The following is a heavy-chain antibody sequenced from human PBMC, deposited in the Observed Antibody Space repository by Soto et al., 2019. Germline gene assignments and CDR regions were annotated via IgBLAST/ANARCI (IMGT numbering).Heavy chain of an antibody. Sequence: GGSLRLSCAASGFTFSSYSMNWVRQAPGKGLEWVSSISSSSSYIYYADSVKGRFTISRDNAKNSLYLQMNSLRAEDTAVYYCARKGTYYYDSSGYLIDYWGQGTLVTVSS. D-gene: IGHD3-22*01. J-gene: IGHJ4*02. CDR3: ARKGTYYYDSSGYLIDY. CDR1: GFTFSSYS. V-gene: IGHV3-21*01. CDR2: ISSSSSYI.